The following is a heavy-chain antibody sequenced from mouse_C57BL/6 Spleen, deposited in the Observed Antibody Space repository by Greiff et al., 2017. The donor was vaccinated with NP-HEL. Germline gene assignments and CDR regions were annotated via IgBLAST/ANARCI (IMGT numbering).Heavy chain of an antibody. CDR1: GFSFNTYA. D-gene: IGHD2-4*01. Sequence: EVQRVESGGGLVQPKGSLKLSCAASGFSFNTYAMNWVRQAPGKGLEWVARIRSKSNNYATYYADSVKDRFTISRDDSESMLYLQMNNLKTEDTAMYYCVRLRRYYDYDNYYAMDYWGQGTSVTVSS. V-gene: IGHV10-1*01. J-gene: IGHJ4*01. CDR2: IRSKSNNYAT. CDR3: VRLRRYYDYDNYYAMDY.